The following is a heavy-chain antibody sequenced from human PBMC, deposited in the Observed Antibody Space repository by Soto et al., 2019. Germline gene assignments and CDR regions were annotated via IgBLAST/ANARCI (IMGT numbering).Heavy chain of an antibody. V-gene: IGHV3-21*04. D-gene: IGHD3-22*01. Sequence: PGGALRLSCAASGFTFSSYSMNWVRLAPGKGLEWVSSISSSSSYIYYADSVKGRFTISRDNAKNSLYLQMNSLRAEDTGVYYCARADYYDSSGYFDYWGQGTLVTVSP. CDR2: ISSSSSYI. J-gene: IGHJ4*02. CDR1: GFTFSSYS. CDR3: ARADYYDSSGYFDY.